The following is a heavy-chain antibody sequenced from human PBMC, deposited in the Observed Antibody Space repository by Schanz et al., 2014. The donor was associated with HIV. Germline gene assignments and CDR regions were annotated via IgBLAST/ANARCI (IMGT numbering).Heavy chain of an antibody. V-gene: IGHV3-9*01. Sequence: EVQLVESGGGLVQPGRSLRLSCAASGFTFDDYAMHWVRQAPGKGLEWVSGISWNSGRIGYADSVKGRFTVSRDNAKNSLYLQMNSLRPEDTALYYCAKDFELYCRSTWCYTFPDLWGRGTLVTVSS. CDR3: AKDFELYCRSTWCYTFPDL. J-gene: IGHJ2*01. CDR2: ISWNSGRI. D-gene: IGHD2-2*02. CDR1: GFTFDDYA.